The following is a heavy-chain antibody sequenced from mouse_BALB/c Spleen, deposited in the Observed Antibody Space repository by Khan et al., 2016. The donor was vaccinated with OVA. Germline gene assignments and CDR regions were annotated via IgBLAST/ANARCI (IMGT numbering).Heavy chain of an antibody. CDR3: ADHLTGSFGY. V-gene: IGHV5-6*01. D-gene: IGHD4-1*01. Sequence: EVQLVESGGDLVKPGGSLKLSCAASGFTFSSYSMSWVRQTPDKRLEWVASISSGGDYTYYPDSVTGRFTISGDNAKNSLYLLMSDLKSEDTAMYYCADHLTGSFGYWGQGTLVTVSA. J-gene: IGHJ3*01. CDR2: ISSGGDYT. CDR1: GFTFSSYS.